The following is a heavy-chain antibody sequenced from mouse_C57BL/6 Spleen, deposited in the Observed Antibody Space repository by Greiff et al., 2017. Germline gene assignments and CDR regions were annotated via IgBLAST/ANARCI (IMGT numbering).Heavy chain of an antibody. CDR2: INPNNGGT. CDR1: GYTFTDYY. Sequence: EVQLQQSGPELVKPGASVKISCKASGYTFTDYYMNWVKQSHGKSLEWIGDINPNNGGTSYNQKFKGKATLTVDKSSSTAYMELRSLTSEDSAVYYCARSRFYYGSSSLFDYWGQGTTLTVSS. CDR3: ARSRFYYGSSSLFDY. V-gene: IGHV1-26*01. D-gene: IGHD1-1*01. J-gene: IGHJ2*01.